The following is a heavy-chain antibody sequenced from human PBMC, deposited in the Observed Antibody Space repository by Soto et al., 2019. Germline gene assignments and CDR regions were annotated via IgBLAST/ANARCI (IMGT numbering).Heavy chain of an antibody. CDR2: IYYSGST. V-gene: IGHV4-39*01. D-gene: IGHD3-3*01. J-gene: IGHJ4*02. CDR1: GGSISSSYY. CDR3: ARRGKDSDFWSGYHTFDY. Sequence: QLQLQESGPGLVKPSETLSLTCTVSGGSISSSYYWGWIRQPPGKGLEWIGSIYYSGSTYYNPSLKSRVTISVDTSKNQFSLKLSSVTAADTAVYYCARRGKDSDFWSGYHTFDYWGQGTLVTVSS.